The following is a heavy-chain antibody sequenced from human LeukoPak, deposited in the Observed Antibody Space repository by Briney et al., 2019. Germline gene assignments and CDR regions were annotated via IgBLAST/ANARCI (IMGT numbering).Heavy chain of an antibody. CDR2: INHSGST. J-gene: IGHJ3*02. CDR3: AREVVGATPPAFDI. CDR1: GGSFSGYY. D-gene: IGHD1-26*01. V-gene: IGHV4-34*01. Sequence: SETLSLTCAVYGGSFSGYYWSWIRQPPGKGLEWIGEINHSGSTNYNPPLKSRVTISVDTSKNQFSLKLSSVTAADTAVYYCAREVVGATPPAFDIWGQGTMVTVSS.